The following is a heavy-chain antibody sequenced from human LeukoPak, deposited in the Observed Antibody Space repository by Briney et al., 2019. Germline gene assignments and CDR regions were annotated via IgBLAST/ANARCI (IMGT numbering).Heavy chain of an antibody. V-gene: IGHV3-69-1*01. CDR1: GFTFSDCY. D-gene: IGHD3-22*01. CDR3: ARALTLMVVVPGY. Sequence: GGSLRLSCAASGFTFSDCYMSWIRQAPGKGLEWVSYISSSSTIYYADSVKGRFTISRDNAKNSLYLQMNSLRDEDTAVYYCARALTLMVVVPGYWGQGTLVTVSS. J-gene: IGHJ4*02. CDR2: ISSSSTI.